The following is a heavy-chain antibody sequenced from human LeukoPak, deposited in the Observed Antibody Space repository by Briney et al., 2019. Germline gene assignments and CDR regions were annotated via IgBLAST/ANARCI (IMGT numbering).Heavy chain of an antibody. CDR1: GGSISSGDYY. CDR3: ARARSRGRSSGWGAFDI. V-gene: IGHV4-30-4*01. J-gene: IGHJ3*02. D-gene: IGHD6-19*01. CDR2: IYYSGST. Sequence: SETLSLTCTASGGSISSGDYYWSWIRQPPGKGLEWIGYIYYSGSTYYNPSLKSRVTISVDTSKNQFSLKLSSVTAADTAVYYCARARSRGRSSGWGAFDIWGQGTMVTVSS.